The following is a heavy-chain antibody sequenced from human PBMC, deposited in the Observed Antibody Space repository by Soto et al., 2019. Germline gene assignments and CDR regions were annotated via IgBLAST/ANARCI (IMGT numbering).Heavy chain of an antibody. CDR2: LSAGGST. J-gene: IGHJ4*02. V-gene: IGHV3-23*01. CDR3: AKDRGSGGIVTDTPDS. CDR1: GFTVSSSA. Sequence: EVQLLESGGGLVQPGGSLRLSCVISGFTVSSSAMTWVRQAPGKGLEWVSTLSAGGSTYFAASVKGRFTISRNSSANTLYLQMGSLKAEDTAVYYCAKDRGSGGIVTDTPDSWGPGTLVTVSS. D-gene: IGHD3-9*01.